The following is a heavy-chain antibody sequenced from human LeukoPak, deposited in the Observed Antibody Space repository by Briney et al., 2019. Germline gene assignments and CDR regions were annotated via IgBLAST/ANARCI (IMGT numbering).Heavy chain of an antibody. D-gene: IGHD5-18*01. CDR3: ARDARGYSYFDY. CDR1: GGSISSYY. CDR2: IFYSGST. V-gene: IGHV4-59*01. Sequence: SETLSLTCTVSGGSISSYYWSWIRQPPGKGLEWIGYIFYSGSTNYNPSLKSRVTISVDTSKNQFSLKLSSVTAADTALYYCARDARGYSYFDYWGQGTLVTVSS. J-gene: IGHJ4*02.